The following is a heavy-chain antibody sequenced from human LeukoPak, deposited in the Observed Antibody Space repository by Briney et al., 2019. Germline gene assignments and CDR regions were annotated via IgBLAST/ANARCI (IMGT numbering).Heavy chain of an antibody. D-gene: IGHD6-19*01. J-gene: IGHJ4*02. V-gene: IGHV3-23*01. CDR1: GFTFSDYY. Sequence: GGSLRLSCAASGFTFSDYYMSWIRQAPGKGLEWVSAISGSGADTYYADSVKGRFTISRDDSKNTLYLQMKSLRAEDTAVYYCARSRAAVAGYFDCWGQGTLVTVSS. CDR2: ISGSGADT. CDR3: ARSRAAVAGYFDC.